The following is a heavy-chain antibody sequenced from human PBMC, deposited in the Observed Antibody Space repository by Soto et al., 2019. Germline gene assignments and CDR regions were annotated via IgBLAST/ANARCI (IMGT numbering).Heavy chain of an antibody. CDR1: GFTFSSYA. J-gene: IGHJ6*02. D-gene: IGHD6-13*01. Sequence: QVQLVESGGGVVQPGRSLRLSCAASGFTFSSYAMHWVRQAPGKGLEWVAVISYDGSNKCYADSVKGRFTISRDNSKNTLYLQMNSLRAEDTAVYYCARVLSSYYYYGMDVWGQGTTVTVSS. CDR2: ISYDGSNK. V-gene: IGHV3-30-3*01. CDR3: ARVLSSYYYYGMDV.